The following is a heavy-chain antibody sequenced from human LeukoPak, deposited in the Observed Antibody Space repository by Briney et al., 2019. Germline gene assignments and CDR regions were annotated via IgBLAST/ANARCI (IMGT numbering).Heavy chain of an antibody. CDR2: LSNGGYT. J-gene: IGHJ4*02. Sequence: GGSLRLSCAASGFIVSDNYMTWVRQAPGKGLEGVSVLSNGGYTFYADFVEGRFTISRDSGKNTVYLQMDSLRAEDTAVYYCARVEWFGERDSDYWGQGTLVTVSS. CDR3: ARVEWFGERDSDY. CDR1: GFIVSDNY. D-gene: IGHD3-10*01. V-gene: IGHV3-66*01.